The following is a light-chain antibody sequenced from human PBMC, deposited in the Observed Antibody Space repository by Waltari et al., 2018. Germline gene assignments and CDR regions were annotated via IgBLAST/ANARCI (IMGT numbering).Light chain of an antibody. Sequence: SSEVTQDPVVSVALGQTVTIPCRGDSLRTFFAPWYQQRPGPAPRVVIYGRNNRPSGIPDRFSGSNSGDTASLTISESQAEDEADYFCHSRDTLGDPVFFGRGTKLTVL. V-gene: IGLV3-19*01. CDR3: HSRDTLGDPVF. CDR2: GRN. CDR1: SLRTFF. J-gene: IGLJ2*01.